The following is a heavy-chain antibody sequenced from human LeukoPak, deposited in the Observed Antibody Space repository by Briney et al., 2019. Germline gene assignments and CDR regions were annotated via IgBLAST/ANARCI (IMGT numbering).Heavy chain of an antibody. D-gene: IGHD6-13*01. CDR3: TSGIAAAGQNHYYYYYMDV. Sequence: GGSLRLSCAASGFTFSSYAMSWVRQAPGKGLEWVGRIRSKANSYATAYAASVKGRFTISRDDSKNTAYLQMNSLKTEDTAVYYCTSGIAAAGQNHYYYYYMDVWGKGTTVTVSS. V-gene: IGHV3-73*01. CDR1: GFTFSSYA. CDR2: IRSKANSYAT. J-gene: IGHJ6*03.